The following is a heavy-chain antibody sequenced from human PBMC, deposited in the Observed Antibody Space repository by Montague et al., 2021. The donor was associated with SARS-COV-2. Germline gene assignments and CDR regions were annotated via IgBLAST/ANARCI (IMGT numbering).Heavy chain of an antibody. J-gene: IGHJ6*02. CDR1: GFTFSSYE. D-gene: IGHD5-12*01. CDR3: ARIRPWLRWSGLLDV. V-gene: IGHV3-48*03. Sequence: SLRLSCAASGFTFSSYEMNWVRQAPGKGLEWVSYIISSGYTIYYADSVKGRFTISRDNAKNSLYLQMNSLRAEDTAVYYCARIRPWLRWSGLLDVWGQGTTVTVSS. CDR2: IISSGYTI.